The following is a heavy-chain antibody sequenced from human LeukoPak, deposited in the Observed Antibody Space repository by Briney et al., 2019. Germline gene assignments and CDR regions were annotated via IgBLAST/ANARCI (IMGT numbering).Heavy chain of an antibody. CDR3: ARDGSYEAPWYYFDY. V-gene: IGHV3-30*04. CDR2: ISYDGSNK. D-gene: IGHD3-10*01. CDR1: GFTFSSYA. J-gene: IGHJ4*02. Sequence: PGGSLRLSCAASGFTFSSYAMHWVRQAPGKGLEGVAVISYDGSNKYHADSVKGRFTISRDNSKNTLYLQMNSLRAEDTAVYYCARDGSYEAPWYYFDYWGQGTLVTVSS.